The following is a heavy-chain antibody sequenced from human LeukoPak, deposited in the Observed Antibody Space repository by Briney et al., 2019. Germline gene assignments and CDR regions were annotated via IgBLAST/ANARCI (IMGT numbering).Heavy chain of an antibody. J-gene: IGHJ6*02. CDR2: INPNSGGT. D-gene: IGHD2-2*01. CDR1: GYTFTGYY. V-gene: IGHV1-2*04. Sequence: ASVKVSCKASGYTFTGYYMHWVRQAPGQGLEWMGWINPNSGGTNYAQKFQGWVTMTRDTSISTAYMELSSLRSEDTAVYYCARDHIVVVPAANYYYYYGMDVWGQGTTVTVSS. CDR3: ARDHIVVVPAANYYYYYGMDV.